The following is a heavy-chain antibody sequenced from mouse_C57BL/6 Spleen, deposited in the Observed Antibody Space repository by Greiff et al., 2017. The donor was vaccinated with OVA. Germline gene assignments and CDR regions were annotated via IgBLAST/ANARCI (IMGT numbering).Heavy chain of an antibody. CDR1: GYSITSGYY. Sequence: EVQLVESGPGLVKPSQSLSLTCSVTGYSITSGYYWNWIRQFPGNKLEWMGYISYDGSNNYNPSLKNRISITRDTSKNQFFLKLNSVTTEDTATYYCARSDAYFDYWGQGTTLTVSS. V-gene: IGHV3-6*01. CDR2: ISYDGSN. J-gene: IGHJ2*01. CDR3: ARSDAYFDY.